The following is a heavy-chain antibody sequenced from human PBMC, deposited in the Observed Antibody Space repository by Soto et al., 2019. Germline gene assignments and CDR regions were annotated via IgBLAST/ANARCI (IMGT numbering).Heavy chain of an antibody. Sequence: SQPLSRTCAISGASVSSKNAACNCIRQSPSRGLEWLGRTYYRSKWSTDYAISVKSRITINPDTSNNHFSLQLKSVTPDDTAVHYCPRALSGSYDHSGQGTLVTVSS. CDR3: PRALSGSYDH. V-gene: IGHV6-1*01. CDR1: GASVSSKNAA. D-gene: IGHD1-26*01. J-gene: IGHJ5*02. CDR2: TYYRSKWST.